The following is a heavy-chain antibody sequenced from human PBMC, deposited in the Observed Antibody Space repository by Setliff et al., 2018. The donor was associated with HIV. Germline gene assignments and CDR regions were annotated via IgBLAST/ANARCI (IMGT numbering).Heavy chain of an antibody. V-gene: IGHV3-23*01. D-gene: IGHD2-21*01. CDR2: ISGSGGGT. Sequence: GGSLRLSCAASGFTFTSYAMNWVRQAPGKGLEWVPGISGSGGGTYYADSVKGRFTISRDNFQNALYLQMDSLRAEDTAVYHCAKLREGHVYSQYDSWGHGTLVTVSS. J-gene: IGHJ5*01. CDR3: AKLREGHVYSQYDS. CDR1: GFTFTSYA.